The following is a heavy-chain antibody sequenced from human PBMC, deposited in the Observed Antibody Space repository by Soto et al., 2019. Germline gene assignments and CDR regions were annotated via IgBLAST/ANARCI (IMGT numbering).Heavy chain of an antibody. CDR3: AKRQSFDFWSGYPPLFDY. V-gene: IGHV3-23*01. Sequence: PGGSLRLSCSASAINFRSYAMSWVRQAPGKGLEWVSAVGGSGSDTYYADSVKGRFTISRDDSKNTLYLHMSSLRVEDTAIYYCAKRQSFDFWSGYPPLFDYWGQGTPVTVSS. D-gene: IGHD3-3*01. J-gene: IGHJ4*02. CDR2: VGGSGSDT. CDR1: AINFRSYA.